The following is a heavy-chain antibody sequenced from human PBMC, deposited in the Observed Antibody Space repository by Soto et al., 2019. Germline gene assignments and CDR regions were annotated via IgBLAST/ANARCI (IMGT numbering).Heavy chain of an antibody. CDR1: GFTFTAHY. Sequence: QLVESGGGLVKAGGSLRLSCVASGFTFTAHYMNWIRQAPGKGLEWLAYLTTDGPYTYYAESLRGRFTTSRDNAKGFVYLQINDLRDEDSGVYYFAKERHDRNTRTDAFDVWGPGTTVTVSS. J-gene: IGHJ3*01. V-gene: IGHV3-11*01. CDR3: AKERHDRNTRTDAFDV. CDR2: LTTDGPYT. D-gene: IGHD1-1*01.